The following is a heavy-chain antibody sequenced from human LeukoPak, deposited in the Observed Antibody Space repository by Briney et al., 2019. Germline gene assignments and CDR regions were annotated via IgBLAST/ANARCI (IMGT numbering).Heavy chain of an antibody. V-gene: IGHV3-66*01. CDR2: IYSGGST. J-gene: IGHJ4*02. CDR1: GFTVSSNY. D-gene: IGHD2/OR15-2a*01. CDR3: ARAGNTRFDY. Sequence: HSGGSLRLSCAASGFTVSSNYMSWVRQAPGKGLEWVSVIYSGGSTYYADSVKGRFTISRDNSKNTMYLQMNSLRAEDTAVYYCARAGNTRFDYWGQGTLVTVSS.